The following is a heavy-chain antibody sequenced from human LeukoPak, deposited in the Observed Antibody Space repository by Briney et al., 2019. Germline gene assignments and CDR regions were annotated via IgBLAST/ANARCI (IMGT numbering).Heavy chain of an antibody. CDR3: ARYIRKKYDYVWGSYRYDALDY. CDR1: GFTFSSYW. V-gene: IGHV3-7*01. D-gene: IGHD3-16*02. CDR2: IKQDGSEK. J-gene: IGHJ4*02. Sequence: GGSLRLSCAASGFTFSSYWMSWVRQAPGKGLEWVANIKQDGSEKYYVDSVKGRFTISRDNAKNSLYLQMNSLRAEDTAVYYCARYIRKKYDYVWGSYRYDALDYWGQGTLVTVSS.